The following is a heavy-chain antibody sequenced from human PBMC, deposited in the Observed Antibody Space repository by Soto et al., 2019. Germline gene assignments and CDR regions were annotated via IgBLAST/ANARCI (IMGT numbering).Heavy chain of an antibody. V-gene: IGHV4-34*01. J-gene: IGHJ4*02. CDR2: INRSGSA. CDR1: GESFSGNF. CDR3: ARAPIQGHQVEGHSHSSQTLDY. Sequence: SETLPLTCAVYGESFSGNFWTWIRQLPGEGLEWIGEINRSGSANYNPSLKSRVIISVDTSKNQFSLRLTSVTAADMAVYYCARAPIQGHQVEGHSHSSQTLDYWGQGTQVTVSS.